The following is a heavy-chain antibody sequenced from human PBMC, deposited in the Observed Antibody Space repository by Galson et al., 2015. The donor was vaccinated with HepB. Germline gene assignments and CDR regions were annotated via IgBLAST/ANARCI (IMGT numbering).Heavy chain of an antibody. Sequence: SLRLSCAASGFNFNSYGMHWVRQAPGKGLEWVALISFDGSNKNYADSVKGRFTIFRDNSKNTLYLQMNSLRAEDTAVYYCTKGYCSSDTCYAGVYFFDYWGQGTLVTVSS. CDR3: TKGYCSSDTCYAGVYFFDY. D-gene: IGHD2-15*01. J-gene: IGHJ4*02. V-gene: IGHV3-30*18. CDR1: GFNFNSYG. CDR2: ISFDGSNK.